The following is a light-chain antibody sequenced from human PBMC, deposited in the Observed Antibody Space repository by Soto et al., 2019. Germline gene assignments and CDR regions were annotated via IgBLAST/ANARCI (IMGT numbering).Light chain of an antibody. CDR3: SSYTSSSTPDV. Sequence: QSALTQPASVSGSPGQSISISCTGTSSDVGGYNYVSWYQQHPGQAPRLMIYEVNNRPSGVSNRFSGSKSGNTASMTISGLQAEEEADYYCSSYTSSSTPDVFGTGTKVTVL. CDR2: EVN. V-gene: IGLV2-14*01. CDR1: SSDVGGYNY. J-gene: IGLJ1*01.